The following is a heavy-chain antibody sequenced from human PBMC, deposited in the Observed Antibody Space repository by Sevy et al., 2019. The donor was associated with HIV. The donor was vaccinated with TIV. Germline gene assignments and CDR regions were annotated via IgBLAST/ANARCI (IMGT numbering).Heavy chain of an antibody. V-gene: IGHV3-23*01. CDR3: AGARYDSSGSFDAFDI. Sequence: VGSLRLSCTGSGFTFSNYAMNWVRQAPGKGLEWVSTIFRSGDVTYYADSVKGRFTISRDNSRNTLFLQMKSLRAEDTAVYYCAGARYDSSGSFDAFDIWGQGTMVTVSS. J-gene: IGHJ3*02. D-gene: IGHD3-22*01. CDR1: GFTFSNYA. CDR2: IFRSGDVT.